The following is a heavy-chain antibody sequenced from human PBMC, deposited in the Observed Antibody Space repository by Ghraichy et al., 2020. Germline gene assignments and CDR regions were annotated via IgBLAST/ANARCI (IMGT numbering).Heavy chain of an antibody. V-gene: IGHV3-23*01. J-gene: IGHJ6*02. CDR1: GFTFSSYA. Sequence: GGSLRLSCAAPGFTFSSYAMSWVRQAPGKGLEWVSTISGNSGSTYYADSVKGRFTISRDNSKNTLYLQMNSLRAEDTAVYYCARLTSGWYRSHYGMDVWGQGTTVTVSS. CDR3: ARLTSGWYRSHYGMDV. D-gene: IGHD6-19*01. CDR2: ISGNSGST.